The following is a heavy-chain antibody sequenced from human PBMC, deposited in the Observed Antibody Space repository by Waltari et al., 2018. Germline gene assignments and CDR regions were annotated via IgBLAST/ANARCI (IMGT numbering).Heavy chain of an antibody. CDR1: GFSFRSYE. Sequence: EVQLVESGGALVQPGGSLRLSCAASGFSFRSYEMNWVRQAPGMGLEWVSFITAGSTSALYSDSVKGRFTISRDDAKKSLFLQMNSLRVEDTAVYYCARDESGDFDFDLWGQGTMVTVSS. CDR2: ITAGSTSA. V-gene: IGHV3-48*03. CDR3: ARDESGDFDFDL. J-gene: IGHJ4*02. D-gene: IGHD5-12*01.